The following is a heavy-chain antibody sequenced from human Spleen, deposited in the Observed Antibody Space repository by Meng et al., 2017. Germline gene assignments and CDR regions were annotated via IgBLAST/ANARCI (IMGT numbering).Heavy chain of an antibody. V-gene: IGHV1-2*06. Sequence: QQVQSGTEVQRHGDSLKVSCKTSGYTFSGYYTHCVRQAPGQGLEWMGRINPNNGDTNYAQKFQGRVTLTRDTSINTVYMELSGLRSDDAAVYYCARDYYGSVTYYNVDCWGQGTLVTVFS. CDR3: ARDYYGSVTYYNVDC. CDR2: INPNNGDT. J-gene: IGHJ4*02. CDR1: GYTFSGYY. D-gene: IGHD3-10*01.